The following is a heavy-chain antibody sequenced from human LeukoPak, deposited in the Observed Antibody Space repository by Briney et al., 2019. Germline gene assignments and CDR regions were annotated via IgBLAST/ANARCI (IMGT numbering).Heavy chain of an antibody. CDR1: GFTSSSYW. D-gene: IGHD1-14*01. J-gene: IGHJ5*02. V-gene: IGHV3-48*01. CDR3: ARAAQPGFDP. CDR2: ISSDSGTI. Sequence: GGSLRLSCAASGFTSSSYWMSWVRQAPGKGLEWVSYISSDSGTIYYADSVKGRFTISRDNAKNSLYLQMNSLRAEDTAVYYCARAAQPGFDPWGQGTLVTVSS.